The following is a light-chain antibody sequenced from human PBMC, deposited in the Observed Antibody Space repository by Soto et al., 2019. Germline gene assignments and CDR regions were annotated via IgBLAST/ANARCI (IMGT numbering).Light chain of an antibody. J-gene: IGKJ5*01. Sequence: EIVLTQSPGTLSLSPGERATLSCRASERLSSVYLAWYQQRPGQPPRLLIYAASNRATGIPDRFSGSGSGTNFTLIINRLEHEDGAVYYCQQYGAFPRFIFGQGARLEIK. CDR1: ERLSSVY. V-gene: IGKV3-20*01. CDR3: QQYGAFPRFI. CDR2: AAS.